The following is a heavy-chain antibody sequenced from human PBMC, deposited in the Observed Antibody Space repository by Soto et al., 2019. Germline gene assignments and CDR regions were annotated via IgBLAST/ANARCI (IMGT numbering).Heavy chain of an antibody. V-gene: IGHV4-59*08. J-gene: IGHJ6*02. Sequence: QVQLQESGPGLVKPSETLSLTCTVSGGSISSYYWSWIRQPPGKGLEWIGYIYYSGSTNYNPTLKRRVTITVDTSKNQYSLKLSSVTAADTAVYYCAKSDGGYYGMGVWGQGTTVTVSS. CDR3: AKSDGGYYGMGV. CDR1: GGSISSYY. CDR2: IYYSGST. D-gene: IGHD2-21*02.